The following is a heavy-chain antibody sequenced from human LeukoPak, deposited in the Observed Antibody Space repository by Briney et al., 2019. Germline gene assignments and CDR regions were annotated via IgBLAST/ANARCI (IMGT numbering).Heavy chain of an antibody. CDR3: ARGGYSYGFDNFDF. J-gene: IGHJ4*02. Sequence: SETLSLTCTVSGGSISSYYWSWIRQPPGKGLEWIGYIYYSGSTNYNPSLKSRVTLSVDTSQNQFSLKLSSVTAAGTAVYYCARGGYSYGFDNFDFWGQGTLVTVSS. V-gene: IGHV4-59*01. CDR2: IYYSGST. CDR1: GGSISSYY. D-gene: IGHD5-18*01.